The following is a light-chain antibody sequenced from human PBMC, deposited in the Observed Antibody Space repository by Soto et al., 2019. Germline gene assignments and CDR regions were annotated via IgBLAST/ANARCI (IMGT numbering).Light chain of an antibody. CDR1: QSVSSN. J-gene: IGKJ1*01. CDR2: DAS. Sequence: EVVMTQSPDTLSVSPGETATLSCRASQSVSSNLAWYQQKPGQAPRLLIYDASNRATGIPARFSGSGSGTDFTLTISSLEPEDFAVYYCQQYNNWWTFGQGTKVDIK. CDR3: QQYNNWWT. V-gene: IGKV3-11*01.